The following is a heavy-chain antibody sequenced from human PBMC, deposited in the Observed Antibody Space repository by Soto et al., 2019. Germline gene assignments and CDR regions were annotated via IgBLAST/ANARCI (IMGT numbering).Heavy chain of an antibody. CDR2: IYYSGNT. D-gene: IGHD3-22*01. Sequence: SETLSLTCTVSGGSISSGGYYWSWIRQPPGKGLEWIGYIYYSGNTYYNPSFKSRPTISVDTSKNQFSLNLSSVTAADTAVYYCARDYASSGYWGDAFDIWGQGTMVTVSS. CDR3: ARDYASSGYWGDAFDI. V-gene: IGHV4-31*03. CDR1: GGSISSGGYY. J-gene: IGHJ3*02.